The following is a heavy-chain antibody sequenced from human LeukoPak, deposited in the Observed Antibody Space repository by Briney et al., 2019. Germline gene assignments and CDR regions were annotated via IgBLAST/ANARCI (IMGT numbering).Heavy chain of an antibody. CDR1: GFTFSDYW. Sequence: GGSLRLSCAASGFTFSDYWMTWFRQAPGKGLECVANINQDGSEKNYVDSVKGRFTISRDNAENSLYLQMNSLRAEDTAVYYCAIRKHYYDRSGYFTDAFDIWGQGTMVTVSS. J-gene: IGHJ3*02. CDR2: INQDGSEK. V-gene: IGHV3-7*01. D-gene: IGHD3-22*01. CDR3: AIRKHYYDRSGYFTDAFDI.